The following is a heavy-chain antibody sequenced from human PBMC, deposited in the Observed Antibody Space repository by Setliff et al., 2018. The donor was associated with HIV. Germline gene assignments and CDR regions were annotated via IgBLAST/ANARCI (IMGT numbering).Heavy chain of an antibody. J-gene: IGHJ4*02. Sequence: GGSLRLSCAASGFTFSSYSMNWVRQAPGKGLEWVSSISSSSSYIYYADSVKGRFTISRDNAKNSLYLQMNSLRAEDTAVYYCAKAPLTIVATGGEDCWGQGTLVTVSS. V-gene: IGHV3-21*01. CDR2: ISSSSSYI. D-gene: IGHD6-13*01. CDR3: AKAPLTIVATGGEDC. CDR1: GFTFSSYS.